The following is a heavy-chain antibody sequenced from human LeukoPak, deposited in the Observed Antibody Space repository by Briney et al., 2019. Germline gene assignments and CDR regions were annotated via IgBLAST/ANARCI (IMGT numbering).Heavy chain of an antibody. J-gene: IGHJ5*02. Sequence: SETLSLTCTVSGGSISNYYWSWIRQPPGKGLEWIGYIYYSGSTNSNPSLKSRVTISVDTSKNQFSLKLSSVTAADTAVYYCARDRSGSGGFWWFDPWGQGTLVTVSS. CDR3: ARDRSGSGGFWWFDP. CDR1: GGSISNYY. CDR2: IYYSGST. D-gene: IGHD3-10*01. V-gene: IGHV4-59*01.